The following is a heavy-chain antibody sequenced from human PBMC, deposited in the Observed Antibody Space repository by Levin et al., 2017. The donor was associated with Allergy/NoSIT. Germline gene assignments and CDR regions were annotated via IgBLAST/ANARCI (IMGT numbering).Heavy chain of an antibody. Sequence: GESLKISCAASGFTFSRFWMSWVRQAPGKGLEWVATIKEDGSEKYYVDSVKGRFAISRDNAKKSLYLQMNSLGAEDTAVYYCTSLSGSGGWGQGTMVTVSS. CDR2: IKEDGSEK. CDR3: TSLSGSGG. V-gene: IGHV3-7*01. J-gene: IGHJ3*01. CDR1: GFTFSRFW. D-gene: IGHD1-26*01.